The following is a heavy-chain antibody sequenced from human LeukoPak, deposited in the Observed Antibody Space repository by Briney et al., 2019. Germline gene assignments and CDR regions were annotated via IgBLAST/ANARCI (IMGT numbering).Heavy chain of an antibody. V-gene: IGHV5-51*01. CDR1: GYSFTSYR. Sequence: GESLKISRKGSGYSFTSYRIGWVRQMPGKGLEWMGIIYPGDSDTRYSPSFQGQVTISADKSISTAYLQWSSLKASDTAMYYCARHSSVGGTYYYDSSGYSHREGFDSWVQVTLVTVSS. D-gene: IGHD3-22*01. CDR2: IYPGDSDT. J-gene: IGHJ4*02. CDR3: ARHSSVGGTYYYDSSGYSHREGFDS.